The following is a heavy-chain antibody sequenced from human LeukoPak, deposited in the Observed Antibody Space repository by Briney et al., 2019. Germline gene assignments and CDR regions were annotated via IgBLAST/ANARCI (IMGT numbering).Heavy chain of an antibody. V-gene: IGHV3-23*01. Sequence: GGSLRLSCAASGFTFISYWMHWVRQAPGKGLEWVSAISGSGGSTYYADSVKGRFTISRDNSKNTLYLQMNSLRAEDTAVYYCAKDKYYYGSGSFDYWGQGTLVTVSS. CDR1: GFTFISYW. CDR2: ISGSGGST. J-gene: IGHJ4*02. D-gene: IGHD3-10*01. CDR3: AKDKYYYGSGSFDY.